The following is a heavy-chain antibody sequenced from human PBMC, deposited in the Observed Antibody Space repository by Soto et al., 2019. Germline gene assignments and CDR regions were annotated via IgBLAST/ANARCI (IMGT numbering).Heavy chain of an antibody. J-gene: IGHJ3*02. D-gene: IGHD6-19*01. CDR1: SGSISSSNW. Sequence: QVQLQASGPGLVKPSGTLSLTCAVSSGSISSSNWWSWVRQPPGKGLEWIGEIYHSGSTNYNPSLKSRVTISVDKSKNQFSLKLSSVTAADTAVYYCARVPVAVAGGGAFDIWGQGTMVTVSS. CDR2: IYHSGST. V-gene: IGHV4-4*02. CDR3: ARVPVAVAGGGAFDI.